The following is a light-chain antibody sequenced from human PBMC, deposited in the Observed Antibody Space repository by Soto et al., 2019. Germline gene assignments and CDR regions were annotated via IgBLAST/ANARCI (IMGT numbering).Light chain of an antibody. Sequence: IVLTQSPGTLSLSPWERATLSCRASQSVTNNYLAWYQQKPGQAPRLPIYGASSRATGIPDRFSGSGSGTDFTLTISRLEPEDFAVYYCQQYGSSPRTFGQGTRLEIK. CDR3: QQYGSSPRT. CDR1: QSVTNNY. CDR2: GAS. V-gene: IGKV3-20*01. J-gene: IGKJ5*01.